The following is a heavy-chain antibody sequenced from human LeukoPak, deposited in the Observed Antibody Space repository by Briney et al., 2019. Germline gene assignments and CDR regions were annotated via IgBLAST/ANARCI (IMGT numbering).Heavy chain of an antibody. CDR2: ISWNSGSI. D-gene: IGHD3-3*01. CDR1: GFTFDDYA. J-gene: IGHJ4*02. Sequence: GGSLRLSCAASGFTFDDYAMHWVRQAPGKGLEWVSGISWNSGSIGYADSVKGRFTISRDNSKNTLYLQMNSLRAEDTAVYYCARDTRITIFGVVITLPTDYWGQGTLVTVSS. CDR3: ARDTRITIFGVVITLPTDY. V-gene: IGHV3-9*01.